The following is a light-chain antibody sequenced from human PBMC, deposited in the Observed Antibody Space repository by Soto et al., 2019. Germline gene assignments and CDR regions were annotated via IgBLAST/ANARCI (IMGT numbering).Light chain of an antibody. CDR1: QSVSSN. Sequence: EIVLTQSPATLSVSPWERATLSCRASQSVSSNLAWYQQKPGQAPRLLIYGASTRATGIPARFSGSGSGTEFTLTISSLKSEDFAVYYGQQYNNWPPSWTFGQGTKVDIK. CDR3: QQYNNWPPSWT. J-gene: IGKJ1*01. V-gene: IGKV3-15*01. CDR2: GAS.